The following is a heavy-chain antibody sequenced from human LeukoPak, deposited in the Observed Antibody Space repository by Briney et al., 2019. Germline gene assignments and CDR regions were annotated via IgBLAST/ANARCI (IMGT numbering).Heavy chain of an antibody. D-gene: IGHD6-19*01. CDR1: GFTFTDYS. CDR2: ISRDSGAI. J-gene: IGHJ4*02. CDR3: ARDSQWRFDY. V-gene: IGHV3-48*02. Sequence: GGSLRLSCAASGFTFTDYSMNWVRQAPGKGLEWVSYISRDSGAIYYADSVKGRFTVSRDNAKNSLYLQMNSLRDEDTAVYYCARDSQWRFDYCGQGTLFTVSS.